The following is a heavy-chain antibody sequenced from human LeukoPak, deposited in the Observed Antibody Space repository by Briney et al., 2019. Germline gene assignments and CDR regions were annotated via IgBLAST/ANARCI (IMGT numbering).Heavy chain of an antibody. J-gene: IGHJ4*02. D-gene: IGHD1-26*01. Sequence: GGSLRLSCAASAFTFSDYSVNWVRQAPGKGLEWVSYISGRSSTIYYADSVKGRFTISRDNAQNSMYLQMNSLRAEDTAVYYCARDRIKSGSYYFDYWGQGTLVTVSS. CDR3: ARDRIKSGSYYFDY. CDR1: AFTFSDYS. CDR2: ISGRSSTI. V-gene: IGHV3-48*01.